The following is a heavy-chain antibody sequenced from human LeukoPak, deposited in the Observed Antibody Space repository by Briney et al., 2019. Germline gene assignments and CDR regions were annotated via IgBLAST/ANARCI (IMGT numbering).Heavy chain of an antibody. Sequence: SQTLSLTCAVSGWSLSSGFYSWNCIRPPPRKGLEWIRYVRHTGTTYYYPSLKSRLTISVDTSKNQFSLKLSTVTAADTAIYYCARDGDPLAFDYWGQGTLVTVSS. J-gene: IGHJ4*02. CDR1: GWSLSSGFYS. V-gene: IGHV4-30-2*01. CDR3: ARDGDPLAFDY. D-gene: IGHD7-27*01. CDR2: VRHTGTT.